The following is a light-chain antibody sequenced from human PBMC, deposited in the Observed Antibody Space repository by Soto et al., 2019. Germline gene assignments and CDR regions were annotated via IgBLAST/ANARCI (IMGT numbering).Light chain of an antibody. CDR3: QQYATSPS. Sequence: EIVLTQSPGTLSFCPGERATLSCRASQSFDSNSLALYQQKPGQAPRLILYGASSRAPGISDRYNGRGSGPDFTLTINTLEPKDFAVYYCQQYATSPSFVGGTRLEIK. CDR1: QSFDSNS. CDR2: GAS. V-gene: IGKV3-20*01. J-gene: IGKJ4*01.